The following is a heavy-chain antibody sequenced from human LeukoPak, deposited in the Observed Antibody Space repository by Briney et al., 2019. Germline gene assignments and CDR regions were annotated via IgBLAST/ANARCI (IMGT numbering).Heavy chain of an antibody. D-gene: IGHD1-26*01. CDR3: ARDRRRDLLHAFDI. J-gene: IGHJ3*02. CDR1: GFTFSSYG. Sequence: PGGSLRLSCAASGFTFSSYGMNWVRQAPGKGLEWVAVIWYDGSNKYYADSVKGRFTISRDNSKNTLYLQMNSLRAEDTAVYYCARDRRRDLLHAFDIWGQGTMVTVSS. CDR2: IWYDGSNK. V-gene: IGHV3-33*01.